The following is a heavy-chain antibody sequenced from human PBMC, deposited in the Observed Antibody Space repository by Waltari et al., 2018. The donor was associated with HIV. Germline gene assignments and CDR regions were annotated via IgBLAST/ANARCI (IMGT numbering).Heavy chain of an antibody. CDR2: ISSSSSYI. D-gene: IGHD6-19*01. V-gene: IGHV3-21*01. Sequence: EVQLVESGGGLVKPGGSLRLSCAASGFTFRSYSMTWFRQAPGKGLEWVSSISSSSSYIYYADSVKGRFTISRDNAKNSLYLQMNSLRAEDTAVYYCATLVSSGWYYFDYWGQGTLVTVSS. CDR3: ATLVSSGWYYFDY. CDR1: GFTFRSYS. J-gene: IGHJ4*02.